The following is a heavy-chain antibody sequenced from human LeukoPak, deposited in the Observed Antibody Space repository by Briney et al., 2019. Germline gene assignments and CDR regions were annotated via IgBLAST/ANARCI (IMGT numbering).Heavy chain of an antibody. Sequence: GGSLRLSCAASGFTFSSYAMHWVRQAPGKGLEWVAVISYDGSNKYYADSVKGRFTISRDNSKNTLYLQMNSLRAEDTAVYYCARDVRMDVWGQGTTLTVSS. CDR2: ISYDGSNK. CDR3: ARDVRMDV. V-gene: IGHV3-30-3*01. J-gene: IGHJ6*02. CDR1: GFTFSSYA.